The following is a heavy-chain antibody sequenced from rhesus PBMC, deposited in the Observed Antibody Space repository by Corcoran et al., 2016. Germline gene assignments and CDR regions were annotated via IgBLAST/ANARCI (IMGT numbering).Heavy chain of an antibody. CDR3: ARMNTVWDS. CDR1: GGSFSGYS. D-gene: IGHD4-23*01. J-gene: IGHJ6*01. Sequence: QVQLQASGPGLVKPSETLSLTCAVSGGSFSGYSWGWIRQPPGKGLEGIGYISGSSGSTDYNPSLKSRVTISTDTSKNQFSLKLSSVTAADTAVYYCARMNTVWDSWGQGVVVTVSS. CDR2: ISGSSGST. V-gene: IGHV4-165*01.